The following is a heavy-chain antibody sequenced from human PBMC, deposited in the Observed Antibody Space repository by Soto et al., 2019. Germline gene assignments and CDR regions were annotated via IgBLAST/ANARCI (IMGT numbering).Heavy chain of an antibody. CDR3: TRHLAAAGSVAFDS. Sequence: PSETLSLTSTVSGGSISTYYWSWIRQPPGKGLEWIGYIYHSGSTSYNPSLKSRLTISVDTSKNQFSLKLSSVTAADTAIYFCTRHLAAAGSVAFDSWGQGTLVTVSS. D-gene: IGHD6-13*01. CDR2: IYHSGST. J-gene: IGHJ4*02. CDR1: GGSISTYY. V-gene: IGHV4-59*08.